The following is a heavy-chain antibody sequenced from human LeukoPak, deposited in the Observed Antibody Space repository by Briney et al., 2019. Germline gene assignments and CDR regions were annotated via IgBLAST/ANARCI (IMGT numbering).Heavy chain of an antibody. D-gene: IGHD3-3*01. CDR3: ARQNDFRLDY. J-gene: IGHJ4*02. Sequence: GASLKISFKGSGCPFSSYWIGWGRPRPGKGVEGRGIIYPGDSDTRYSPSLQGQVTISVDTSIGTAYLQWSSLKASDTAIYYCARQNDFRLDYWGQGTLVTVSS. CDR2: IYPGDSDT. V-gene: IGHV5-51*01. CDR1: GCPFSSYW.